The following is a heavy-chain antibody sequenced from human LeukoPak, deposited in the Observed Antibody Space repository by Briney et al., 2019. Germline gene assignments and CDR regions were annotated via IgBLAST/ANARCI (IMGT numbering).Heavy chain of an antibody. CDR2: IYYSGSL. V-gene: IGHV4-39*01. D-gene: IGHD6-13*01. CDR1: GGSIRSISYH. Sequence: SQTLSLTCTVSGGSIRSISYHWGWIRQPPGKGPEWIGSIYYSGSLYYNPSLKSRATISIDTSKNQFSLKMTSVTAADTAVYYCARHNGYTSSWYGYFFDHWGQGILASVSS. CDR3: ARHNGYTSSWYGYFFDH. J-gene: IGHJ4*02.